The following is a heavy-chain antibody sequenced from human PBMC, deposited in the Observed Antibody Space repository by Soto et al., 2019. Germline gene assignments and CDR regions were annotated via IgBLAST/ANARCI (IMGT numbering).Heavy chain of an antibody. Sequence: YYWNWVRQHPGKGLEWIGYIHYSGSTWYNPSLESRVTISVDTSKDQFSLKLRSVTAADTAVYYCARVRGSGSYAAYYFDSWGQGTLVTVS. CDR1: YY. CDR3: ARVRGSGSYAAYYFDS. CDR2: IHYSGST. D-gene: IGHD3-10*01. V-gene: IGHV4-31*02. J-gene: IGHJ4*01.